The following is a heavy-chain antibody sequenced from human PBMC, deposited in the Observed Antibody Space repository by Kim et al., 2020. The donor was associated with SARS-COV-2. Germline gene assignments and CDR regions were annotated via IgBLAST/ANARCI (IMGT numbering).Heavy chain of an antibody. Sequence: SETLSLTCTVPGGSFSSYYWSWIRQPPGKELEGIGYIYYSGSTNYNPSLKSRVTISVDTSKNQFSLKLSSVTAADTAVYYCARDGRPLTGPRSWYGMDVWGQGTTVTVSS. D-gene: IGHD3-9*01. CDR3: ARDGRPLTGPRSWYGMDV. V-gene: IGHV4-59*13. CDR1: GGSFSSYY. CDR2: IYYSGST. J-gene: IGHJ6*02.